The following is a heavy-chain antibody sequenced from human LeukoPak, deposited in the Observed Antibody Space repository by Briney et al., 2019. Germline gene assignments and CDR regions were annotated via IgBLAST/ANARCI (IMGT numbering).Heavy chain of an antibody. V-gene: IGHV3-48*01. CDR3: AKGKYYDYVWGSYRSFDY. CDR1: GFTFSSYS. Sequence: GGSLRLSCAASGFTFSSYSMNWVRQAPGKGLEWVSYISSSSSTIYYADSVKGRFTISRDNSKNTVYLQVNSLRAEDTAVYYCAKGKYYDYVWGSYRSFDYWGQGTLVTVSS. D-gene: IGHD3-16*02. CDR2: ISSSSSTI. J-gene: IGHJ4*02.